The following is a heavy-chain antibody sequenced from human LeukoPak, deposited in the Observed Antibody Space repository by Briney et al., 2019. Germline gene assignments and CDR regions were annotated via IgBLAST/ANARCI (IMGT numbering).Heavy chain of an antibody. Sequence: TGGSLRLSCAASGFTFSSHVMHWVRQAPGKGLEYVSAISSNGGSTYYANSVKGRFTISRDNSKNTLYLQMGSLRAEDMAVYYCAREALGSGWYDDAFDIWGQGTMVTVSS. D-gene: IGHD6-19*01. CDR1: GFTFSSHV. J-gene: IGHJ3*02. CDR3: AREALGSGWYDDAFDI. CDR2: ISSNGGST. V-gene: IGHV3-64*01.